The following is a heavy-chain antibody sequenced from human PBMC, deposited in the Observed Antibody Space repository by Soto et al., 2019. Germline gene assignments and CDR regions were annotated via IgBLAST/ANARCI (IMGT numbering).Heavy chain of an antibody. CDR1: GFSLSSSGVG. CDR2: VYWDDDK. CDR3: ARGTLGMYRD. J-gene: IGHJ4*02. V-gene: IGHV2-5*02. Sequence: QITLKESGPTLVKPTQTLTLTCTFSGFSLSSSGVGVGWIRQPPGKALEWLALVYWDDDKRYSQSLKSRLTITKDTSKTQVVLTMTNMDPVDTATYYCARGTLGMYRDWGQGTLVTVSS. D-gene: IGHD3-16*01.